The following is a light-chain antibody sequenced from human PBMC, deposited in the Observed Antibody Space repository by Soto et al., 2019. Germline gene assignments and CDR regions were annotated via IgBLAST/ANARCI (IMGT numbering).Light chain of an antibody. V-gene: IGKV1-5*03. CDR2: EVS. CDR3: QQYNSF. CDR1: QSINKW. J-gene: IGKJ2*01. Sequence: DIQMTQSPSTLFVSVGDTVTITCLASQSINKWLAWYQQKPGKAPKLLIYEVSTLESGVPSRVSGSGSGTECTLTISSLQPDDIATYYCQQYNSFFGQGTKLEIK.